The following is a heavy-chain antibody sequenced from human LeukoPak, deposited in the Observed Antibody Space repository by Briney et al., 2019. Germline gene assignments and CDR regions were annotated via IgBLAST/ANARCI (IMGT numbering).Heavy chain of an antibody. J-gene: IGHJ4*02. Sequence: SESLSLTCAVYGESFSGYYWSWIRQPPGKGLEWIGEINHSGSTNYNPSPKSRVTISVDTSKNQFSLKLSSVTAADTAVYYCARITGTTHRFDYWGQGTLVTVSS. CDR2: INHSGST. D-gene: IGHD1-20*01. CDR3: ARITGTTHRFDY. CDR1: GESFSGYY. V-gene: IGHV4-34*01.